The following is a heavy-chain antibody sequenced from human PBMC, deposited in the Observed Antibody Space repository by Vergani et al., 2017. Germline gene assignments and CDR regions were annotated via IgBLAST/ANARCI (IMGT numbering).Heavy chain of an antibody. CDR1: GYSISSGYY. CDR3: ASRYSGYAGIEYYFDY. V-gene: IGHV4-38-2*01. Sequence: QVQLQESGPGLVKPSETLSLTCAVSGYSISSGYYWGWIRQPPGKGLEWIGSIYHSGSTYYNPSLKSRVTISVDTSKHQFSLKLSSVTAADTAVYYCASRYSGYAGIEYYFDYWGQGTLVTVSS. CDR2: IYHSGST. J-gene: IGHJ4*02. D-gene: IGHD5-12*01.